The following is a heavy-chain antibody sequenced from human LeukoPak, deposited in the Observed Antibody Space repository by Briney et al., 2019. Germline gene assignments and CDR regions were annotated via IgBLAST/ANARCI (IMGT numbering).Heavy chain of an antibody. D-gene: IGHD5-24*01. J-gene: IGHJ4*02. Sequence: GGSLRLSCEASGSTLSNYWITWVRQAPGKGLEWVANIKPDGREKYYMPSVKGRFTISRDSAKNSFYLQMNSLRAEDTAVYFCATMASNVFEYWGQGTLVTVSS. CDR3: ATMASNVFEY. CDR2: IKPDGREK. V-gene: IGHV3-7*03. CDR1: GSTLSNYW.